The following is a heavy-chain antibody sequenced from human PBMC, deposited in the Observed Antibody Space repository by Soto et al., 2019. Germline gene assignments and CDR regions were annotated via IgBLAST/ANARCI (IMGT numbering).Heavy chain of an antibody. J-gene: IGHJ6*03. CDR3: ARVVKLPLYYYYYYMDV. V-gene: IGHV4-59*01. Sequence: SETLSLTCTVSGGSISSYYWSWIRQPPGKGLEWIGYIYYSGSTNYNPSLKSRVTISLDTSKNQFSLNLSSVTAAETAVYYCARVVKLPLYYYYYYMDVWGKGTTVTVSS. CDR1: GGSISSYY. D-gene: IGHD2-15*01. CDR2: IYYSGST.